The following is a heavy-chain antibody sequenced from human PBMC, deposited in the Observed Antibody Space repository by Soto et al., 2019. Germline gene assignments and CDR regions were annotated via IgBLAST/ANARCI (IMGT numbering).Heavy chain of an antibody. Sequence: SETLSLTCAVSGAPITSNNWWAWLRRSPGKGLEWIGEIHHSETTNYNPSLNSRVYLQWSSLKASDTATYYCARLGFNYDFLSGYYNVHHYYGIDVWGQGTTVTVSS. CDR1: GAPITSNNW. CDR2: IHHSETT. V-gene: IGHV4-4*02. CDR3: GYYNVHHYYGIDV. J-gene: IGHJ6*02. D-gene: IGHD3-3*01.